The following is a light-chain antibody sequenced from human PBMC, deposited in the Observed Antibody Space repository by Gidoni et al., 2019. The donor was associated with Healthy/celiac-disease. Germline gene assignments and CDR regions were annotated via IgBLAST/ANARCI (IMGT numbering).Light chain of an antibody. J-gene: IGKJ2*01. CDR2: AAS. V-gene: IGKV1-8*01. CDR3: QQYSGFPYT. CDR1: QGINTY. Sequence: AIRMTQSPSSFSASTGDRVSITCRASQGINTYLAWYQLKPGKAPKLLIYAASTLQSGVPSRFSGSGSGTNFTLTIGCLQSEDFATYYCQQYSGFPYTFGQGTKLEIK.